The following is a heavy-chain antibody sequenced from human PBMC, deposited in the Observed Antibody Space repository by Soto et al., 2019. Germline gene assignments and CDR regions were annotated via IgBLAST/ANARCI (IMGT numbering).Heavy chain of an antibody. Sequence: PGGSLRLSCAASGFTFSSYWMHWVRQAPGKGLMWVSRIHNDGSTTRYADSVKGRFTISRDNAKNTLYLQMSSLRVEDTAVYYCARDNWNSYWGQGTLVTVS. D-gene: IGHD1-7*01. CDR3: ARDNWNSY. J-gene: IGHJ4*01. CDR1: GFTFSSYW. V-gene: IGHV3-74*01. CDR2: IHNDGSTT.